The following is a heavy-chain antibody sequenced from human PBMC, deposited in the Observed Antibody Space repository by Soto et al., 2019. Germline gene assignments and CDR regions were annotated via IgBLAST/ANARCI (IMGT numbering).Heavy chain of an antibody. Sequence: QVQLVQSGAEVKKPGSSVKVSCKASGGTFSSYAISWVRQAPGQGLEWMGGIIPIFGTANYAQKFQGRVTITAGESTGTAYMDLGILRSEDTAVYYCAISRSTRYYYGMDVWGQGNTVTVSS. CDR2: IIPIFGTA. J-gene: IGHJ6*01. V-gene: IGHV1-69*12. D-gene: IGHD4-17*01. CDR1: GGTFSSYA. CDR3: AISRSTRYYYGMDV.